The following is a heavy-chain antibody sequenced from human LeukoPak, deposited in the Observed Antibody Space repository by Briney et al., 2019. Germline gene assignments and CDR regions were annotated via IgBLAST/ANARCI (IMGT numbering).Heavy chain of an antibody. V-gene: IGHV4-59*01. CDR2: IYYSGST. D-gene: IGHD3-16*01. CDR1: GGSISSYY. Sequence: SETLSLTCTVSGGSISSYYWSWIRQPPGKGLEWIGYIYYSGSTNYNPSLRSRVTISVDTSKNQFSLKLSSVTAADTAVYYCAREVWDYGMDVWGQGTTVTVSS. J-gene: IGHJ6*02. CDR3: AREVWDYGMDV.